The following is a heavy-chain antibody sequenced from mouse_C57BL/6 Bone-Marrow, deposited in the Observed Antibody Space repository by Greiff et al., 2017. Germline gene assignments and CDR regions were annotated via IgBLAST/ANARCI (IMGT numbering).Heavy chain of an antibody. J-gene: IGHJ4*01. D-gene: IGHD2-3*01. CDR2: IDPSDSYT. V-gene: IGHV1-59*01. CDR1: GYTFPSYW. CDR3: ARDDGYYHYAMDY. Sequence: QVQLQQPGAELVRPGTSVKLSCKASGYTFPSYWMHWVKQRPGQGLEWIGVIDPSDSYTNYNQKFKGKATLTVDTSSSTAYMQLSSLTSEDSAVYYCARDDGYYHYAMDYWGQATSVTVSS.